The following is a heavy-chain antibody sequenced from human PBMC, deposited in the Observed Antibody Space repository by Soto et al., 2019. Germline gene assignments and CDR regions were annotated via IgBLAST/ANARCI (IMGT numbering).Heavy chain of an antibody. CDR3: ARDYRGDPWSGYRANYGMDV. Sequence: LSLTCTVSGGSISSYYWSWIRQPPGKGLEWIGYIYYSGSTNYNPSLKSRVTISVDTSKSQFSLKLSSVTAADTAVYYCARDYRGDPWSGYRANYGMDVWGQGTTVTVSS. V-gene: IGHV4-59*01. CDR2: IYYSGST. D-gene: IGHD3-3*01. J-gene: IGHJ6*02. CDR1: GGSISSYY.